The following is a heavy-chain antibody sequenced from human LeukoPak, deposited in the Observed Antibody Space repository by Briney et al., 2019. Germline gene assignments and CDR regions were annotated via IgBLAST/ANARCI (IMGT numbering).Heavy chain of an antibody. CDR2: IYTSGST. D-gene: IGHD2-2*01. V-gene: IGHV4-61*02. J-gene: IGHJ5*02. CDR1: GGSISSNSYY. CDR3: ARDPYRDNWFDP. Sequence: SETLSLTCTVSGGSISSNSYYWSWIRQPAGKGLEWIGRIYTSGSTNYNPSLKSRVTMSVDTSKNQFSLKLSSVTAADTAVYYCARDPYRDNWFDPWGQGTLVTVSS.